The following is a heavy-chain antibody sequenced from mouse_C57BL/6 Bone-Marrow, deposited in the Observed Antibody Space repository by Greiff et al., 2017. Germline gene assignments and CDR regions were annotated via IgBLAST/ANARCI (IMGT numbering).Heavy chain of an antibody. CDR2: ISSGSSTI. D-gene: IGHD1-1*01. CDR1: GFTFSDYG. CDR3: ARGYYGVY. V-gene: IGHV5-17*01. Sequence: VQLQQSGGGLVKPGGSLKLSCAASGFTFSDYGMHWVRQAPEKGLEWVAYISSGSSTIYYADTVKGRFTISRDNAKNTLFLQMTSLRSEDTAMYYCARGYYGVYWGQRTTLRVPS. J-gene: IGHJ2*01.